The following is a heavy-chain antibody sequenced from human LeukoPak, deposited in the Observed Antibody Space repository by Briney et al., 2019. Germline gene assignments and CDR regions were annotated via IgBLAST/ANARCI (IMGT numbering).Heavy chain of an antibody. V-gene: IGHV3-9*01. CDR2: ISWNSGSI. CDR3: AKSGYHGSSGYN. CDR1: GFTFDDYA. Sequence: GGSLRLSCAASGFTFDDYAMHWVRQAPGKGLEWVSGISWNSGSIGYADSVKGRFTISRDNAKNSLYLQMNSLRAEDTAVYYCAKSGYHGSSGYNWGQGTLVTVSS. J-gene: IGHJ4*02. D-gene: IGHD3-22*01.